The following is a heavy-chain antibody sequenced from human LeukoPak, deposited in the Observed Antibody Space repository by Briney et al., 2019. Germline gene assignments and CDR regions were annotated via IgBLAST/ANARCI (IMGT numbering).Heavy chain of an antibody. D-gene: IGHD6-6*01. V-gene: IGHV4-39*07. CDR3: ARGAARAAGTIDY. Sequence: SETLSLTCTVSGGSISSSSYYWGWIRQPPGKGLEWIGSIYYSGSTYYNPSLKSRVTISVDTSKNQFSLKLSSVTAADTAVYYCARGAARAAGTIDYWGQGTLVTVSS. CDR2: IYYSGST. CDR1: GGSISSSSYY. J-gene: IGHJ4*02.